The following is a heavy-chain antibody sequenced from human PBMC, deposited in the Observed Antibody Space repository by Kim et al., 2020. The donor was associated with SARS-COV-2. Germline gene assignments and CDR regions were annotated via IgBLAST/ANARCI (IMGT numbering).Heavy chain of an antibody. Sequence: GGSLRISCAASGFTFSIYSIDWVRRAPGKGLEWIIYISSTSRNIYYAESVKGRFTVSRDNAENSVYLQMDSLADEDTAIYYCAGVGPSGYTVDYWGQGTPVTVSS. CDR2: ISSTSRNI. J-gene: IGHJ4*02. D-gene: IGHD2-2*02. V-gene: IGHV3-48*02. CDR3: AGVGPSGYTVDY. CDR1: GFTFSIYS.